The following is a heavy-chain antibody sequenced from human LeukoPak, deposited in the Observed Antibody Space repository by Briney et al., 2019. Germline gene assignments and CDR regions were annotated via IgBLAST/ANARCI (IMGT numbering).Heavy chain of an antibody. D-gene: IGHD5-12*01. CDR3: AKAMDRISFSGYDP. CDR2: ISGSGGST. CDR1: GFTFSSYA. J-gene: IGHJ5*02. V-gene: IGHV3-23*01. Sequence: AGGSLRLSCAASGFTFSSYAMSWVRQAPGRGLEWVSAISGSGGSTYYADSVKGRFTISRDNSKNTLYLQMNSLRAEDTAVYYCAKAMDRISFSGYDPWGQGTLVTVSS.